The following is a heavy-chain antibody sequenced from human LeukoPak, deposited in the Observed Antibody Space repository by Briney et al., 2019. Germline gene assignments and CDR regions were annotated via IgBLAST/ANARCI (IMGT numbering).Heavy chain of an antibody. CDR1: GGTFRSYA. D-gene: IGHD6-13*01. V-gene: IGHV1-69*04. J-gene: IGHJ4*02. Sequence: ASVKVSCKASGGTFRSYAISWVRQAPGQGLEWMGRIIPILSIANYAQKCQGRVTITADKSTSTAYMELSSLRSKDTAVYYCARDRRNSIAAAGTLDYWGQGTLVTVSS. CDR3: ARDRRNSIAAAGTLDY. CDR2: IIPILSIA.